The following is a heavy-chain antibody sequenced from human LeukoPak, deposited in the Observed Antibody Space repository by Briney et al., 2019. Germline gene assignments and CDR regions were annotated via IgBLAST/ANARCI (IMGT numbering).Heavy chain of an antibody. J-gene: IGHJ4*02. CDR2: INSDGSST. CDR1: GFTFSSYW. CDR3: ARVTDDFWSGYYLSGRSLDY. Sequence: GGSLRLSCAASGFTFSSYWMHWVRQAPGKGLAWVSRINSDGSSTSYADSVKGRFTISRDNAKNTLYLQMNSLRAEDTAVYYCARVTDDFWSGYYLSGRSLDYWGQGTLVTVSS. D-gene: IGHD3-3*01. V-gene: IGHV3-74*01.